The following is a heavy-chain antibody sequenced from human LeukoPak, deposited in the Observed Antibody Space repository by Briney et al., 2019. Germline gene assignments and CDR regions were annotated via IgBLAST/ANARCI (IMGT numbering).Heavy chain of an antibody. D-gene: IGHD5-18*01. V-gene: IGHV3-7*04. CDR3: ARDRGGLPY. Sequence: GGSLRLSCAVSGFTFSNFWMTWVRQVPGKGLQWVANIKPDGTEEYYVDSVKGRFTISRDNAKNSLYLQMNSLRVEETAVYYCARDRGGLPYWGQGTLVTVSS. J-gene: IGHJ4*02. CDR1: GFTFSNFW. CDR2: IKPDGTEE.